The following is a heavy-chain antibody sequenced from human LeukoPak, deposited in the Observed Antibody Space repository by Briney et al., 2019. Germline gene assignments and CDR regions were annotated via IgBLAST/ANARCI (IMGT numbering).Heavy chain of an antibody. D-gene: IGHD2-2*01. CDR2: IYYSGST. CDR1: GGSISSSSYY. J-gene: IGHJ6*03. V-gene: IGHV4-39*07. Sequence: SETLSLTCTVSGGSISSSSYYWGWIRQPPGKGLEWIGSIYYSGSTYYNPSLKSRVTISVDTFKNQFSLKLSSVTAADTAVYYCARSKTFGYCSSTSCYGYYYMDVWGKGTTVTVSS. CDR3: ARSKTFGYCSSTSCYGYYYMDV.